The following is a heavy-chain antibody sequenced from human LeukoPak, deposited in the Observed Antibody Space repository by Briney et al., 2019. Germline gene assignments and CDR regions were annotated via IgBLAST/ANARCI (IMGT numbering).Heavy chain of an antibody. CDR3: AKGDDILTGYFDY. V-gene: IGHV3-23*01. J-gene: IGHJ4*02. D-gene: IGHD3-9*01. CDR1: GFTFSSYA. Sequence: GGSLRLSCAASGFTFSSYAMSWVRQAPGKGLEWVSAISGSGGSTYYADSVKGRFTISRDNSKNTLYLQMNSLRAEDTAVYHCAKGDDILTGYFDYWGQGTLVTVSS. CDR2: ISGSGGST.